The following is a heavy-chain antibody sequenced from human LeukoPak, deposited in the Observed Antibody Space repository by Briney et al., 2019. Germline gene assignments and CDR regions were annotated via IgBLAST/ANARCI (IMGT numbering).Heavy chain of an antibody. Sequence: PGGSLRLSCAASGFTFSTYWMNWVRQAPGKGLEWVANIKQDGSEKYYVDSVKGRFTISRDNAKNSLFLQMNSLRAEATAVYYCAAGYSVDYWGQGTLVTVSS. D-gene: IGHD5/OR15-5a*01. J-gene: IGHJ4*02. CDR1: GFTFSTYW. CDR2: IKQDGSEK. V-gene: IGHV3-7*01. CDR3: AAGYSVDY.